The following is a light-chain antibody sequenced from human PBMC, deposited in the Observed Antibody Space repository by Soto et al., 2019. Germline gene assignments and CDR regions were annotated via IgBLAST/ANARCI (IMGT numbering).Light chain of an antibody. CDR2: GAS. CDR1: QSVSSSY. V-gene: IGKV3-20*01. J-gene: IGKJ2*01. Sequence: EIVLTHSPDTLSLSPGERATLSCRASQSVSSSYLAWYQKKPGQAPRLLIYGASSRATGIPDRFSGSGSGTDFTLTISRLEPEDLAVYYCQQFGTSPTFGQGTKLEIK. CDR3: QQFGTSPT.